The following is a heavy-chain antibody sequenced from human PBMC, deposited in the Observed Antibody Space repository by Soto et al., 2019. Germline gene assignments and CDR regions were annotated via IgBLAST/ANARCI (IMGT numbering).Heavy chain of an antibody. J-gene: IGHJ6*02. V-gene: IGHV1-18*01. Sequence: QVQLVQSGAEVKKPGASVTVSCKTSGYTFGNYGINWVRQAPGQGLEWMGWISGYNGNTNYAQTVQGRVTMTTDTSTGTVYMELRSLKSDDTAIYYCSRFIMVGGWFNPNYYHGMDVWGQGTTVTVSS. CDR1: GYTFGNYG. D-gene: IGHD6-19*01. CDR3: SRFIMVGGWFNPNYYHGMDV. CDR2: ISGYNGNT.